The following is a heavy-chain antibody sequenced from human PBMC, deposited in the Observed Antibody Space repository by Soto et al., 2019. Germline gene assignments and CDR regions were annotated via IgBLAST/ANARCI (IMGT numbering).Heavy chain of an antibody. D-gene: IGHD3-3*01. V-gene: IGHV3-30-3*01. J-gene: IGHJ4*02. CDR3: ARDKRDLRFLEWSYYFDY. Sequence: VQLVESGGGVVQPGRSLRLSCAASGFTFSSCAMHWVRQAPGKGLEWVALISYDGSNKYYADSVKGRFTISRDNSKNTLYLQMNSLRAEDTAVYYCARDKRDLRFLEWSYYFDYWGQGTLVTVSS. CDR2: ISYDGSNK. CDR1: GFTFSSCA.